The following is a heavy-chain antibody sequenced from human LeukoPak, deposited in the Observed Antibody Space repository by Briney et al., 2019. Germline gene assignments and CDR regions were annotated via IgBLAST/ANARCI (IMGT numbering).Heavy chain of an antibody. CDR2: ISISGSTI. CDR3: ARGSGCGGDCYHYYYYYGMDV. Sequence: GGSLRLSCAASGFTFSDYYMSWIRQAPGKGLEWVSYISISGSTIYYADSVEGRFTISRDNAKNSLYLQMNSLRAEDTAVYYCARGSGCGGDCYHYYYYYGMDVWGQGTTVTVSS. D-gene: IGHD2-21*02. CDR1: GFTFSDYY. J-gene: IGHJ6*02. V-gene: IGHV3-11*01.